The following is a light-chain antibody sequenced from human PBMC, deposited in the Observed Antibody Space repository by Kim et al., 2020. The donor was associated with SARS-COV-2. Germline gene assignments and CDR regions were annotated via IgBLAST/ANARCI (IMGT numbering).Light chain of an antibody. Sequence: PGSSITISCTGTSSGFGNYNLVSWYQPHPGKAPKLMIYDVSQRPSGVSNRFSGSKSGNTASLTISGLQAEDEADYHCCSYAGSTWVFGGGTQLTVL. J-gene: IGLJ3*02. CDR1: SSGFGNYNL. CDR2: DVS. CDR3: CSYAGSTWV. V-gene: IGLV2-23*02.